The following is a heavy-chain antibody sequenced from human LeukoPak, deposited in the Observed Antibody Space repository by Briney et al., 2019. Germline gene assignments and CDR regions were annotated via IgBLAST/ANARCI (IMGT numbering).Heavy chain of an antibody. V-gene: IGHV3-30*02. D-gene: IGHD1-1*01. J-gene: IGHJ4*02. CDR3: APRDWNDGPASH. Sequence: GGSLRLSCAASGFTFSSYGMHWVRQAPGKGLESVAFIRYDGSNKYYADSVKGRFTISRDNSKNTLYLQMNSLRAEDTAVYYCAPRDWNDGPASHWGQGTLVTVSS. CDR2: IRYDGSNK. CDR1: GFTFSSYG.